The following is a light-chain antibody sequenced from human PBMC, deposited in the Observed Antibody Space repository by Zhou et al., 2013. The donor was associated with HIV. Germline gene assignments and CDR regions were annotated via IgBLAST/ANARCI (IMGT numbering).Light chain of an antibody. Sequence: DIVMTQSPLSLPVTPGEPASISCRSSQSLLHSNGYKYLDWYLQKPGQSPQLLIYLGSNRASGVPDRFSGSGSGTDSTLKISRVEAEDVGVYYCMQALQTPFTFGQGTKLEI. CDR1: QSLLHSNGYKY. CDR3: MQALQTPFT. V-gene: IGKV2-28*01. J-gene: IGKJ2*01. CDR2: LGS.